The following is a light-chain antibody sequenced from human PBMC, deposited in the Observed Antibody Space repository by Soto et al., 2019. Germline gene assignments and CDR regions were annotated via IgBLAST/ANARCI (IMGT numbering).Light chain of an antibody. J-gene: IGLJ3*02. CDR2: SNN. Sequence: SVLTQSPSASGTPGQRVTISCSGGSSNIGRDTVNWYQQLPGTAPKLLIYSNNQRPSGVPDRFSGSKSGTSASLAISGLQSEDEADYYCASWDGSLNGWVFGGGTKVTVL. CDR3: ASWDGSLNGWV. CDR1: SSNIGRDT. V-gene: IGLV1-44*01.